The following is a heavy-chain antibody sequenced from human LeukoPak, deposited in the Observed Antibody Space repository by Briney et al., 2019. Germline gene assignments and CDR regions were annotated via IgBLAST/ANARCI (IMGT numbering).Heavy chain of an antibody. J-gene: IGHJ4*02. Sequence: SETLSLTCTVSGGSISNTNWWTWVRPPPGKGLEWIGEVNLQGSTNYNPSLKSRVAISVDKSENHISLKLTSVTAADTAVYYCAREGGPYRPLDYSGQGTLVTVAS. V-gene: IGHV4-4*02. CDR3: AREGGPYRPLDY. CDR1: GGSISNTNW. CDR2: VNLQGST.